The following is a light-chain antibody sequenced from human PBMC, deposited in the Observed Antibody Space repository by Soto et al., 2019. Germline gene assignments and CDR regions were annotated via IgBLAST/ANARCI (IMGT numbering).Light chain of an antibody. CDR2: AVS. CDR3: SSYTTSSTVI. V-gene: IGLV2-14*03. J-gene: IGLJ2*01. CDR1: SSDVGDHNY. Sequence: QSALTQPASVCGSPGQSITISCTGTSSDVGDHNYVSWYQQQPGKAPKLMIYAVSNRPSGVSNRFSGSKSGNTASLTISGLQAEDEADYYCSSYTTSSTVIFGGGTKVTVL.